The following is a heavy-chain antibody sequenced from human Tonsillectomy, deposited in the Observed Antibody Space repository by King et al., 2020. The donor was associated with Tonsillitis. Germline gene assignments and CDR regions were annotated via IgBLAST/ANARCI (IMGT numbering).Heavy chain of an antibody. J-gene: IGHJ6*02. V-gene: IGHV3-23*04. CDR1: GFTFSSYV. CDR3: AKDRDFWSPHGMDV. Sequence: VQLVESGGGFIQLGGSLRLSCAASGFTFSSYVMSWVRQAPGKGLEWVSGISGSGGSTYYADSVKGRFAISRDNSKNILYLKMNSLIAEDTAVYYCAKDRDFWSPHGMDVWGQGTTVTVSS. D-gene: IGHD3-3*01. CDR2: ISGSGGST.